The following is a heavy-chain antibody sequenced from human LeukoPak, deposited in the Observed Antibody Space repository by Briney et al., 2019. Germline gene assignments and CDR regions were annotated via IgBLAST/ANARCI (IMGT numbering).Heavy chain of an antibody. Sequence: GGSLRLSCAASGFTFSSYGMHWVRQAPGKGLEWVAFIRYDGSNKYYADSVKGRFTISRDNSKNTLYLQMNSLRAEDTAVYYCAKVAYSSSSVWFDPWGQGTLVTVSS. CDR3: AKVAYSSSSVWFDP. J-gene: IGHJ5*02. CDR2: IRYDGSNK. CDR1: GFTFSSYG. D-gene: IGHD6-6*01. V-gene: IGHV3-30*02.